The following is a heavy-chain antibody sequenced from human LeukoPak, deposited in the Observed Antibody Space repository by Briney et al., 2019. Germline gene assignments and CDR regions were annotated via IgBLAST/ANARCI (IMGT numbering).Heavy chain of an antibody. CDR3: ARGPDIVVVVAATGPGWFDP. Sequence: SVKVSRKASGGTFSSYAISWVRQAPGQGLEWMGGIIPIFGTANYAQKFQGRVTITADESTSTAYMELSSLRAEDTAVYYCARGPDIVVVVAATGPGWFDPWGQGTLVTVSS. J-gene: IGHJ5*02. CDR1: GGTFSSYA. D-gene: IGHD2-15*01. CDR2: IIPIFGTA. V-gene: IGHV1-69*13.